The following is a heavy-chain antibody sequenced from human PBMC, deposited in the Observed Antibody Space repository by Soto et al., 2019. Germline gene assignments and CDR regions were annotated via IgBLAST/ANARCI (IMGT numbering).Heavy chain of an antibody. V-gene: IGHV3-11*01. Sequence: QVQLVESGGGLVKPGGSLRLSCATSGFIFSDYYMHWIRQAPGKGLEWISYISGNGRIIQYADSAKGRFTISRDNDQNSLYVQMNSRRAEDTALYFCARDFDAESRTDFDYWGQGTLVTVSS. CDR2: ISGNGRII. J-gene: IGHJ4*02. CDR1: GFIFSDYY. CDR3: ARDFDAESRTDFDY.